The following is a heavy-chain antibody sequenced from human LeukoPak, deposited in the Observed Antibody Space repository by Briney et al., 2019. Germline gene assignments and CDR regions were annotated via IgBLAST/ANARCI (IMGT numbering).Heavy chain of an antibody. V-gene: IGHV4-38-2*02. Sequence: SETLSLTCAVSGYSISSGYYWGWLRHPPGQGLEWIASIYHTGTTYYHPSLKSRVTISLDTSKNQFSLKLSSVTAADTAVYYCGRDLGGSGSYYYEWGQGTLVTVSS. CDR2: IYHTGTT. D-gene: IGHD3-10*01. CDR3: GRDLGGSGSYYYE. CDR1: GYSISSGYY. J-gene: IGHJ4*02.